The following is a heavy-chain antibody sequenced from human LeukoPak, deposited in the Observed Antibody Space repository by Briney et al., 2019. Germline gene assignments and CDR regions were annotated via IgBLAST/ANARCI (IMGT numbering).Heavy chain of an antibody. CDR3: ARDPSSYYGSGSLPYYFDY. CDR1: GFTFSRYG. CDR2: IRSDGSNK. J-gene: IGHJ4*02. V-gene: IGHV3-30*02. D-gene: IGHD3-10*01. Sequence: GGSLRLSCAASGFTFSRYGMHWVRQAPGQGLEWVAFIRSDGSNKYYADSVKGRFTISRDNSKNTLYLQMNSLRAEDTAVYYCARDPSSYYGSGSLPYYFDYWGQGTLVTVSS.